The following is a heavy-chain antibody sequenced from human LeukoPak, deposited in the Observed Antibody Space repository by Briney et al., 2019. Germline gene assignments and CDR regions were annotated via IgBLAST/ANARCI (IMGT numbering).Heavy chain of an antibody. CDR1: GFTFSSFW. J-gene: IGHJ4*02. V-gene: IGHV3-74*01. CDR2: IDTVGSFA. D-gene: IGHD4-23*01. CDR3: ARDNSASIPLDY. Sequence: GGSLRLSCAASGFTFSSFWMRWVRQAPGEWLVCVSLIDTVGSFATYAASVRGRFTISRDNAKNTLYQQMNSLRVEDTSVYYCARDNSASIPLDYWGLGTLVTVSS.